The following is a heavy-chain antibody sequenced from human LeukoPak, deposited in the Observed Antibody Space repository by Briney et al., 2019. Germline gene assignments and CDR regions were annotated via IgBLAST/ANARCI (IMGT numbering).Heavy chain of an antibody. CDR2: ISAYNGNT. D-gene: IGHD4-11*01. Sequence: ASVKVSCKASGYTFTSYGISWVRQAPGQGLEWMGWISAYNGNTNYAQKLQGRVTMTTDTSTSTAYMELRSLRSDDTAVYYCARKYSNYGGDNAFDIWGQGTMVTVSS. J-gene: IGHJ3*02. V-gene: IGHV1-18*01. CDR3: ARKYSNYGGDNAFDI. CDR1: GYTFTSYG.